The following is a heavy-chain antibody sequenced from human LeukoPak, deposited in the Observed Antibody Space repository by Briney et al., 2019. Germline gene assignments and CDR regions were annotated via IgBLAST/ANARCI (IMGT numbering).Heavy chain of an antibody. CDR1: GGSISSYY. D-gene: IGHD3-22*01. CDR3: ARVLAPDYYDSSGYYYDYYFDY. CDR2: IYYSGST. Sequence: SETLSLTCTVSGGSISSYYWSWIRQPPGKGLEWIGYIYYSGSTNYNPSLKSRVTISVDTSKNQFSLKLSSVTAADTAVYYCARVLAPDYYDSSGYYYDYYFDYWGQGTLVTVSS. J-gene: IGHJ4*02. V-gene: IGHV4-59*01.